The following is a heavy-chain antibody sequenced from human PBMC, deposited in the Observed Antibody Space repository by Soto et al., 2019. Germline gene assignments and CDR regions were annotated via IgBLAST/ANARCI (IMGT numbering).Heavy chain of an antibody. CDR3: ARDTEYDSSGYYPFDY. J-gene: IGHJ4*02. D-gene: IGHD3-22*01. V-gene: IGHV3-33*01. Sequence: GGSLRLSCAASGFTFSSYGMHWVRQAPGKGLEWVAVIWYDGSNKYYADSVKGRFTISRDNSKNTLYLQMNSLRAEDTAVYYCARDTEYDSSGYYPFDYWGQGTLVTVSS. CDR1: GFTFSSYG. CDR2: IWYDGSNK.